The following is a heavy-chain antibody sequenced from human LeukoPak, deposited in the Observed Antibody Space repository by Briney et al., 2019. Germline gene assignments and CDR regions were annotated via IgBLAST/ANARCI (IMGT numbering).Heavy chain of an antibody. D-gene: IGHD6-6*01. CDR2: IHYSGRT. CDR3: AAGAARPDHFGY. CDR1: GGSFSGYD. V-gene: IGHV4-59*01. J-gene: IGHJ4*02. Sequence: SGTLCLTCTVSGGSFSGYDWNWIRQPPGKGLEWMGYIHYSGRTTYNPSLSSRVTLSVHTSKKQFSLNLSSVTTADTAVYYCAAGAARPDHFGYWGKGTLVTVPS.